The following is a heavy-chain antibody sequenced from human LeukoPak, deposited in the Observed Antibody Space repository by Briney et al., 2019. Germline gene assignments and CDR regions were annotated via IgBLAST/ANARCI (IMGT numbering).Heavy chain of an antibody. CDR3: AKFGSTSGRGFDP. Sequence: SETLSLTCAVSAYSISTDSYWGWIRQPPGKGLEWIGTISHSGTTYYNPFLKSRVTISIDTSKSQFSLKLRSVTAADTAIYYCAKFGSTSGRGFDPWGQGTLVTVSS. V-gene: IGHV4-38-2*01. J-gene: IGHJ5*02. CDR1: AYSISTDSY. CDR2: ISHSGTT. D-gene: IGHD1-26*01.